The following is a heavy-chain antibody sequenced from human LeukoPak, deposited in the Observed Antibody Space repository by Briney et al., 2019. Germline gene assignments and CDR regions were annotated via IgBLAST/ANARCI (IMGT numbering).Heavy chain of an antibody. CDR2: IYPGDSDT. J-gene: IGHJ6*03. CDR1: GYSFTSYW. CDR3: ARQYDFWSGYRDSYYMDV. V-gene: IGHV5-51*01. Sequence: GAYLKISCKGSGYSFTSYWIGWVRQMPGKGLEWMGIIYPGDSDTRYSPSFQGQVTISADKSISTAYLQWSSLKASDTAMYYCARQYDFWSGYRDSYYMDVWGKGTTVTVSS. D-gene: IGHD3-3*01.